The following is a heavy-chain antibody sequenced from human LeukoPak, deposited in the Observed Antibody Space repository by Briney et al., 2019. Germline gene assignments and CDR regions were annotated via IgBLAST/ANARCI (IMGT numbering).Heavy chain of an antibody. J-gene: IGHJ6*03. Sequence: PSETLSLTCAVSGYSISSGYYWGWIRQPPGAGLEWIGSVYHSGSTHYNPSLKSRVTISMDTSKNQFSLKLSSVTAADTAVYYCARAVPYYDFWSGYPDHYYYYYYMDVWGKGTTVTVSS. CDR2: VYHSGST. CDR1: GYSISSGYY. V-gene: IGHV4-38-2*01. D-gene: IGHD3-3*01. CDR3: ARAVPYYDFWSGYPDHYYYYYYMDV.